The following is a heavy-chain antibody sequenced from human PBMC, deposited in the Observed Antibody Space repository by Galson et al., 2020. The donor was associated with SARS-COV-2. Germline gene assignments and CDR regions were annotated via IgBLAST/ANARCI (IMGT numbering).Heavy chain of an antibody. CDR1: GLTFSAFA. CDR3: ASDISLYSIGPFDY. J-gene: IGHJ4*02. V-gene: IGHV3-73*01. D-gene: IGHD6-19*01. Sequence: QASETLSPTCAASGLTFSAFAIHWVRQSSGKGMEWVGRIRDKANSYATKYAVSVEGRFTISRDDSKNTAYLQMHGLKAEDTATYFCASDISLYSIGPFDYCGQGALVTVSS. CDR2: IRDKANSYAT.